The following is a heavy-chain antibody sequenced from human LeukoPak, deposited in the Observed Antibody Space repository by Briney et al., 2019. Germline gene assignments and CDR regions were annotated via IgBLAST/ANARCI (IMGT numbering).Heavy chain of an antibody. CDR1: GGSISGYY. V-gene: IGHV4-59*01. D-gene: IGHD3-10*01. CDR2: IYYSGST. CDR3: ARVAFRGALFGYFDY. J-gene: IGHJ4*02. Sequence: SETLSLTCTVSGGSISGYYWNWIRQPPGKRLEWIGYIYYSGSTNYNPSLKSRVTISVDTSKNQFSLKLSSVTAADTAVYYCARVAFRGALFGYFDYWGQGTLVTVSS.